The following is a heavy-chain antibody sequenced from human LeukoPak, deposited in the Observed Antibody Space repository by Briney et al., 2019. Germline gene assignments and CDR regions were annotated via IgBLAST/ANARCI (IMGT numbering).Heavy chain of an antibody. D-gene: IGHD5-18*01. Sequence: ASVKVSCKASGYTFTGYYMHWVRQAPGQGLEWMGWINPNSGGTNYAQKFQGRVTMTRDTSISTAYMELSRLRSDDTAVYYCARDKGYSYGNHFDYWGQETLVTVSS. CDR1: GYTFTGYY. CDR2: INPNSGGT. J-gene: IGHJ4*02. CDR3: ARDKGYSYGNHFDY. V-gene: IGHV1-2*02.